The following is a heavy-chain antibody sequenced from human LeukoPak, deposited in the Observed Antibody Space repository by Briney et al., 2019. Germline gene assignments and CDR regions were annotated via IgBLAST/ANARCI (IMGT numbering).Heavy chain of an antibody. D-gene: IGHD1-26*01. J-gene: IGHJ1*01. CDR3: ARDLELGY. Sequence: PSETPSLTCSVSGGSISIYYWSWIRQPPGKGLEWIGYIYNSGSTNYNPSLKSRVTISVDTSKNQFSLKLTSVTAADTAVYYCARDLELGYWGQGTLVTVSS. V-gene: IGHV4-59*01. CDR2: IYNSGST. CDR1: GGSISIYY.